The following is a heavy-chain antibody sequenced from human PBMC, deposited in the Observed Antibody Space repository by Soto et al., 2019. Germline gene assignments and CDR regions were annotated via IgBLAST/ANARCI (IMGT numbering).Heavy chain of an antibody. D-gene: IGHD2-15*01. V-gene: IGHV3-23*01. J-gene: IGHJ4*02. CDR1: GFTFSSYA. CDR2: ISGSGGST. Sequence: EVQLLESGGGLVQPGGSLRLSCAASGFTFSSYAMSWVRQAPGKGLEWVSAISGSGGSTYYADSVKGRFTISRDNSKNTLYLQMNSLRAEDTAVYYCAKDCQRGWTPPNAVDYWGQGTLVTVSS. CDR3: AKDCQRGWTPPNAVDY.